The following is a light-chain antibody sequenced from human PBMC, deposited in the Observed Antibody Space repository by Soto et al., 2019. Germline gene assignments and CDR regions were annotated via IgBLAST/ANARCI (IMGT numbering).Light chain of an antibody. J-gene: IGLJ1*01. Sequence: QSVLTQSPSASGTPGQRVTISCSGSRSNIGRNFVYWYQHVPGTAPRLLIQRNNERPSGVPDRFSGSKSGTSATLTITGLQTGDEADYYCGTWDRSLNTYVFGTGTKLTVL. CDR1: RSNIGRNF. CDR3: GTWDRSLNTYV. V-gene: IGLV1-47*01. CDR2: RNN.